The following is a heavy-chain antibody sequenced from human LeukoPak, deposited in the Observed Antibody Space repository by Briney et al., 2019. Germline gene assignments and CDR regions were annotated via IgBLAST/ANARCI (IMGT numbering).Heavy chain of an antibody. CDR3: ASSIVVVVAAFDY. D-gene: IGHD2-15*01. CDR2: ISYDGSNK. J-gene: IGHJ4*02. V-gene: IGHV3-30-3*01. Sequence: EGSLRLSCAASGFTFRSYALHWVGQPPAREGEGVAGISYDGSNKYYADSVKGRFTISRDNSKNTLYLQMNSLRAGDTAVYYCASSIVVVVAAFDYWGQGTLVTVSS. CDR1: GFTFRSYA.